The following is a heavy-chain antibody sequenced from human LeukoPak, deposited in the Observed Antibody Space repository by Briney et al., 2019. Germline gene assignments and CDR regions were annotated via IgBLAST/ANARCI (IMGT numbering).Heavy chain of an antibody. CDR3: ARAARSPGSSYDFWSGYYGSLYYYYYGMDV. CDR2: IYYSGST. CDR1: GGSISSYY. Sequence: TSETLSLTCTVSGGSISSYYWSWIRQPPGKGLEWIGYIYYSGSTYYNPSLKSRVTISVDTSKNQFSLKLSSVTAADTAVYYCARAARSPGSSYDFWSGYYGSLYYYYYGMDVWGQGTTVTVSS. J-gene: IGHJ6*02. D-gene: IGHD3-3*01. V-gene: IGHV4-59*08.